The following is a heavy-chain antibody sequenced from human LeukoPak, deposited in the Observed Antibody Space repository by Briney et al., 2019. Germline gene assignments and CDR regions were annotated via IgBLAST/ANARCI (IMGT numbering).Heavy chain of an antibody. CDR2: IWYDGSNE. V-gene: IGHV3-33*01. CDR1: GFTFSDYA. Sequence: GGSLRLSCAASGFTFSDYAMHWVRQAPGKGLEWVAVIWYDGSNEKYADSVKGQFTISRDNSKNTLYPQMNSLRAEDTAMYYCAREETGAFDLWGLGTMVTVSS. J-gene: IGHJ3*01. D-gene: IGHD3-9*01. CDR3: AREETGAFDL.